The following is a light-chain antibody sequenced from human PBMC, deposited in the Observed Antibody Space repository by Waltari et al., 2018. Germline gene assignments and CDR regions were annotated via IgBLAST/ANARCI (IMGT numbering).Light chain of an antibody. CDR1: SSDVGGYNL. J-gene: IGLJ2*01. V-gene: IGLV2-23*02. CDR2: EVS. CDR3: CSYAGSSTFV. Sequence: QSALTQPASVSGSPGPSITISCTGTSSDVGGYNLVSWYQQHPGKAPKLMIYEVSKRPSGVSNRFSGSKSGNTASLTISGLQAEDEADYYCCSYAGSSTFVFGGGTKLTVL.